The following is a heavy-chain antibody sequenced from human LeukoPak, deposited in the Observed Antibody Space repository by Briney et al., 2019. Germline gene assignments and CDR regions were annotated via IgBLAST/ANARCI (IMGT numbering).Heavy chain of an antibody. CDR2: IYFTGTT. CDR1: GGSFSSYY. D-gene: IGHD3-16*01. Sequence: PSETLSLTCAVYGGSFSSYYWGWIRQPPGKGLEWIGSIYFTGTTLYNPSLTSRVTISVDTSKNQFSLRLNSVTAADTAVYYCARQLGAYSYPFDIWGQGTKVTVSS. J-gene: IGHJ3*02. CDR3: ARQLGAYSYPFDI. V-gene: IGHV4-39*01.